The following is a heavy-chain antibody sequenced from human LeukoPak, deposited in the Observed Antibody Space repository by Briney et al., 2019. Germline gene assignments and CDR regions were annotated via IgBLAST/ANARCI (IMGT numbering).Heavy chain of an antibody. Sequence: GGSLRLSCAASGFTFSSHDMHWVRQAPGKGLEWVAIISYDGGKKDYADSVKGRFTISRDNSKNTLYLQMNSLRTEDRAVYYCARDKLRGSAGNYYYMDVWGKGTTVTVSS. J-gene: IGHJ6*03. CDR1: GFTFSSHD. CDR2: ISYDGGKK. CDR3: ARDKLRGSAGNYYYMDV. V-gene: IGHV3-30*03. D-gene: IGHD1-26*01.